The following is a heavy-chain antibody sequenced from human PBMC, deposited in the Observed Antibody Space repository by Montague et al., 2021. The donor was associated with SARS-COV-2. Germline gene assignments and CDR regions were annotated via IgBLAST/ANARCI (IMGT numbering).Heavy chain of an antibody. J-gene: IGHJ4*02. V-gene: IGHV4-59*13. CDR2: IYYTGSV. CDR1: GGSISSYY. Sequence: SETLSLTCTVSGGSISSYYWSWIRQPPGKGLEWIGYIYYTGSVNYNPSLKSRVTISVDTSKNQFSLKLSSVTAADTAVYYCARGSVDYWGQGTLVTVSS. CDR3: ARGSVDY.